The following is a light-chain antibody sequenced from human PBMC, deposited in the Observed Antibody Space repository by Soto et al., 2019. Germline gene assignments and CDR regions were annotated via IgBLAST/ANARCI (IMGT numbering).Light chain of an antibody. CDR3: QQRGTWPLT. V-gene: IGKV3-11*01. Sequence: EIVLTQSPATLSLSPGERATLSCRASQSVSSFLAWYQQKPGQAPRLLIYDVSNRATGIPARFSGSGSGTDFTLTISSLEPEDFAIYYCQQRGTWPLTFGPGTKVDMK. CDR1: QSVSSF. J-gene: IGKJ3*01. CDR2: DVS.